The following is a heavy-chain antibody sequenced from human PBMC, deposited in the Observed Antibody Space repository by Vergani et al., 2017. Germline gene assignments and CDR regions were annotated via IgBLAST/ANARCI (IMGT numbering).Heavy chain of an antibody. CDR3: ARGWGGNYYYYYMDV. V-gene: IGHV4-61*10. J-gene: IGHJ6*03. CDR1: GGSVSSGSYY. D-gene: IGHD3-16*01. CDR2: IYYSGST. Sequence: QVQLQESGPGLVKPSETLSLTCTVSGGSVSSGSYYWSWIRQPAGKGLEWIGYIYYSGSTNYNPSLKSRVTISVDTSKNQFSLKLSSVTAEDTAVYYCARGWGGNYYYYYMDVWGKGTTVTVSS.